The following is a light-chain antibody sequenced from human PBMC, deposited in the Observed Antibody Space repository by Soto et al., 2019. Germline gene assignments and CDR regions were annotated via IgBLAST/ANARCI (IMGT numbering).Light chain of an antibody. Sequence: QSALTQPASVSGSPGQSITISCTGTSSDVGDYDYVSWYQQHPGKAPKLLIYDVSNRPSGVSNRFSGSKSGNTASLTISGLQDEDEADYYCSSYTSSNTGVFGTGTK. CDR3: SSYTSSNTGV. J-gene: IGLJ1*01. CDR2: DVS. V-gene: IGLV2-14*03. CDR1: SSDVGDYDY.